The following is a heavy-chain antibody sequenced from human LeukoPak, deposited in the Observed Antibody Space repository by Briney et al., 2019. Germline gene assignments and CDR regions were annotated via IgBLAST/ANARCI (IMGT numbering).Heavy chain of an antibody. V-gene: IGHV4-59*01. CDR2: IYYSGST. CDR3: ARASYYGSGNYYFDY. J-gene: IGHJ4*02. CDR1: GGSISSYY. D-gene: IGHD3-10*01. Sequence: SETLSLTCTVSGGSISSYYWSWIRQPPGKGLEWIGYIYYSGSTNYNPSLKSRVTISVDTSKNQFSLKLSSVTAADTAVYYCARASYYGSGNYYFDYWGQGTLVTVSS.